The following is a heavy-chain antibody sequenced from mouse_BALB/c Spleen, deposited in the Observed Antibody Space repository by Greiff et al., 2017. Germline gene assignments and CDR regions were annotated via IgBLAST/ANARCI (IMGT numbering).Heavy chain of an antibody. V-gene: IGHV5-17*02. CDR3: ARRDGDGNHPYYAMDY. CDR2: ISSGSSTI. CDR1: GFTFSSFG. Sequence: EVQGVESGGGLVQPGGSRKLSCAASGFTFSSFGMHWVRQAPEKGLEWVAYISSGSSTIYYADTVKGRFTISRDNPKNTLFLQMTSLRSEDTAMYYCARRDGDGNHPYYAMDYWGQGTSVTVSS. D-gene: IGHD2-1*01. J-gene: IGHJ4*01.